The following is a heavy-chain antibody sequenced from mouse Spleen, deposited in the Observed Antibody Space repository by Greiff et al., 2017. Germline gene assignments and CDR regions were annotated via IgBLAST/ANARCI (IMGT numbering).Heavy chain of an antibody. CDR2: INPSTGYT. D-gene: IGHD2-1*01. J-gene: IGHJ2*01. V-gene: IGHV1-7*01. CDR1: GYTFTSYW. CDR3: ASNYEYYFDY. Sequence: LVESGAELAKPGASVKMSCKASGYTFTSYWMHWVKQRPGQGLEWIGYINPSTGYTEYNQKFKDKATLTADKSSSTAYMQLSSLTSEDSAVYYCASNYEYYFDYWGQGTTLTVSS.